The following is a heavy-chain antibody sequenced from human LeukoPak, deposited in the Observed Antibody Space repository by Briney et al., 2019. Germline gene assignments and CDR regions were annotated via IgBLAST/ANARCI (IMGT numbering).Heavy chain of an antibody. Sequence: GGSLRLSCAASGFTFSSYVMHWVRQAPGKGLEWVAVIWYDGFNKYYADSVKGRFTISRDNSKNTLYLQMNSLRAEDTAVYYCARENTVVYSSSWSPDYWGQGTLVTVSS. CDR3: ARENTVVYSSSWSPDY. CDR2: IWYDGFNK. V-gene: IGHV3-33*01. J-gene: IGHJ4*02. CDR1: GFTFSSYV. D-gene: IGHD6-13*01.